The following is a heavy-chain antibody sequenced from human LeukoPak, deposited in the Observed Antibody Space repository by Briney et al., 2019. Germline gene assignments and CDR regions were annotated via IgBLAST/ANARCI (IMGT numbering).Heavy chain of an antibody. CDR3: ARGTYSYWGSRVAY. D-gene: IGHD7-27*01. CDR1: GYTFTGYY. J-gene: IGHJ4*02. CDR2: INPNSGDT. V-gene: IGHV1-2*02. Sequence: ASVKLSCKASGYTFTGYYMHWVRQAPGQGLEWMGWINPNSGDTNYAQKFQGRVTMTSDTSISTAYMELSRLTSDDTAVYYCARGTYSYWGSRVAYWGQGTLVIVS.